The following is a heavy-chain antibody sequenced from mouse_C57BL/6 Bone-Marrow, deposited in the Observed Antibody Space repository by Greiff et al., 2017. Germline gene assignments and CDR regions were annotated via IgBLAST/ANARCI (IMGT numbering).Heavy chain of an antibody. J-gene: IGHJ1*03. Sequence: EVQLQQSGPELVKPGASVKISCKASGYTFTDYYMNWVKQSHGKSLEWIGDINPNNGGTSYHQKFKGKATLTVDKSSSTAYMELRSLTSEDSAVYYGARRGPYCGSVWYFDVWGTGTTVTVSS. CDR2: INPNNGGT. CDR3: ARRGPYCGSVWYFDV. V-gene: IGHV1-26*01. D-gene: IGHD1-1*01. CDR1: GYTFTDYY.